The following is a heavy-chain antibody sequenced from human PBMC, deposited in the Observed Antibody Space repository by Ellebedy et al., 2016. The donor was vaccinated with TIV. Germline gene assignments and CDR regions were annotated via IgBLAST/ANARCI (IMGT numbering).Heavy chain of an antibody. J-gene: IGHJ3*02. V-gene: IGHV3-7*01. D-gene: IGHD1-26*01. Sequence: GGSLRLSCAASGFSFNSYWMTWVRQAPGKGLEWVANINQGGSVKYYVDSLRGRFTISRDNANNSLYLHMTSPRPDDTAVYYCATDGSYCDFRSPQHAFEMWGHGTTVTVSS. CDR1: GFSFNSYW. CDR3: ATDGSYCDFRSPQHAFEM. CDR2: INQGGSVK.